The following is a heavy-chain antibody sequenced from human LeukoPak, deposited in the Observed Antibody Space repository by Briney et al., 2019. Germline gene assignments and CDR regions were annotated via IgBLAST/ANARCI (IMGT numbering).Heavy chain of an antibody. CDR3: AKQFIAAPDAFDI. V-gene: IGHV3-23*01. D-gene: IGHD6-13*01. CDR1: GFTFSSSA. Sequence: GGSLRLSCAASGFTFSSSAMSWVRQAPGKGLEWVSAISNNGGYTYYADSEQGRFTISRDNSKSTLCLQMNSLRAEDTAVYYCAKQFIAAPDAFDIWGQGTMVTVSS. J-gene: IGHJ3*02. CDR2: ISNNGGYT.